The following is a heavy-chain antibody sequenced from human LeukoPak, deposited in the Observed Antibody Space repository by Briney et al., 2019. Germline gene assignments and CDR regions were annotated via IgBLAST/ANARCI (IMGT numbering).Heavy chain of an antibody. CDR1: GFTFSGSA. J-gene: IGHJ5*02. D-gene: IGHD2/OR15-2a*01. CDR3: TAHLLYCNTTDCAPRGFDP. CDR2: IRSQADSYAT. V-gene: IGHV3-73*01. Sequence: PGGSLRLSCAASGFTFSGSAIHWVRQTSGKGLEWIGRIRSQADSYATAYSVSVKGRFSISRDDSKNTAYLQMNGLRAEDTAVYYCTAHLLYCNTTDCAPRGFDPWGQGTLVTVSS.